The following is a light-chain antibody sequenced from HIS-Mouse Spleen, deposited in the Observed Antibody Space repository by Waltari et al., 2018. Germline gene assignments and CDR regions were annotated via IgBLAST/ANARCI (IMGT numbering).Light chain of an antibody. CDR3: QSYDSSLSVVV. V-gene: IGLV1-40*01. Sequence: QSVLTQPPSVSGAPGQRVTISCTGSSPNIGAGYEVHWYQQLPGTAPKLLIYGNSNRPSGVPDRFSGSKSGTSASLAITGLQAEDEADYYCQSYDSSLSVVVFGGGTKLTVL. CDR1: SPNIGAGYE. J-gene: IGLJ2*01. CDR2: GNS.